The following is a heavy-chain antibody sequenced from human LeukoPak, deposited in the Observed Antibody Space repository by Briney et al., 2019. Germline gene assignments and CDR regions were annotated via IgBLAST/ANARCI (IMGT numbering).Heavy chain of an antibody. V-gene: IGHV4-31*03. CDR3: AREDAYCTNGVCLTNWFDP. Sequence: SETLSLTCTVSGGSISSGGYYWSWIRQHPGKGLEWIVYIYYSGSTYYNPSLKSRVTISVDTSKNQFSLKLSSVTAADTAVYYCAREDAYCTNGVCLTNWFDPWGQGTLVTVSS. CDR2: IYYSGST. D-gene: IGHD2-8*01. CDR1: GGSISSGGYY. J-gene: IGHJ5*02.